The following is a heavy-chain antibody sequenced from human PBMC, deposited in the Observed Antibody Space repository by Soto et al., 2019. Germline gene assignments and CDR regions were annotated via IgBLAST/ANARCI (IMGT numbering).Heavy chain of an antibody. J-gene: IGHJ4*02. V-gene: IGHV4-4*02. CDR2: IFHDGTA. CDR1: GVSISSGNW. CDR3: AKYRRTDAEGYRLDF. Sequence: SETLSLTCAVSGVSISSGNWWTWVRQSPQRGLEYIGEIFHDGTANYYPSFERRVAISVDMSNNQFSLMLTSVTAADTAVYYCAKYRRTDAEGYRLDFWGQGTLVTVSS. D-gene: IGHD5-12*01.